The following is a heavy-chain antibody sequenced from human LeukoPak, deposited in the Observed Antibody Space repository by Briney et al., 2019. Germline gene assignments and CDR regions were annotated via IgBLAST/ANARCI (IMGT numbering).Heavy chain of an antibody. J-gene: IGHJ4*02. D-gene: IGHD3-9*01. CDR2: ISYDGSNK. CDR1: GFTFSSYG. V-gene: IGHV3-30*03. CDR3: ATQYYDILTGYSDFDY. Sequence: GGSLRLSCAASGFTFSSYGMHWVRQAPGKGLEWVAVISYDGSNKYYADSVKGRFTISRDNSKNTLYLQMNSLRAEDTAVYYCATQYYDILTGYSDFDYWGQGTLVTVSS.